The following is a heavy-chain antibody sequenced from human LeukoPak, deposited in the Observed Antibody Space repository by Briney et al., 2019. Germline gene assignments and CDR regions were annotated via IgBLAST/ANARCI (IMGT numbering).Heavy chain of an antibody. D-gene: IGHD3-22*01. J-gene: IGHJ4*02. CDR3: AKVSDRDSSGYYWGFEY. Sequence: SETPSLTCTVSGGSISGYYWSWIRQPPGKGLECIGYIYYSGSTNYNPSLKSRVTISVDTSRNQFPLKLTSVTAADTAVYYCAKVSDRDSSGYYWGFEYWGQGTLVTVSS. V-gene: IGHV4-59*08. CDR2: IYYSGST. CDR1: GGSISGYY.